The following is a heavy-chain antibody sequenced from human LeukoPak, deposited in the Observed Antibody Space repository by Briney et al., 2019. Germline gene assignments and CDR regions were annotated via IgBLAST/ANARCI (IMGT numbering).Heavy chain of an antibody. V-gene: IGHV3-7*02. CDR2: IKQDGSEK. CDR3: ARGEGHNSGSYLN. Sequence: GGSLRLSCAASGFTFSSYYMAWVRQAPGKGLEWVANIKQDGSEKYYLGSVKGRFTISRDNSKNTVYLQMNSLRAEDTAVYYCARGEGHNSGSYLNWGQGTLVTVSS. CDR1: GFTFSSYY. J-gene: IGHJ4*02. D-gene: IGHD1-26*01.